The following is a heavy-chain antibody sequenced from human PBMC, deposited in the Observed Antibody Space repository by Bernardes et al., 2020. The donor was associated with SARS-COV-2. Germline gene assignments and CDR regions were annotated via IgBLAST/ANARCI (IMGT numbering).Heavy chain of an antibody. Sequence: SETLSLTCTVSGGSISSYYWSWIRQPPGKGLEWIGYIYYSGSTNYNPSLKSRVTISVDTSKNQFSLKLSSVTAADTAVYYCARARRLIFGVVGQVDYWGQGTLVTVSS. CDR3: ARARRLIFGVVGQVDY. CDR1: GGSISSYY. D-gene: IGHD3-3*02. V-gene: IGHV4-59*01. J-gene: IGHJ4*02. CDR2: IYYSGST.